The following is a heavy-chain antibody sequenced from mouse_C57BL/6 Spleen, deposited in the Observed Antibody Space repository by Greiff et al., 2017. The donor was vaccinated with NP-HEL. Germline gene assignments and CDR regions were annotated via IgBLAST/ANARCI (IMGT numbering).Heavy chain of an antibody. CDR2: IHPNSGST. D-gene: IGHD1-1*01. J-gene: IGHJ4*01. V-gene: IGHV1-64*01. CDR3: ARTLATVVAHYYAMDY. Sequence: VQLQQPGAELVKPGASVKLSCKASGYTFTSYWMHWVKQRPGQGLEWIGMIHPNSGSTNYNEKFKSKATLTVDKSSSTAYMQLSSLTSEASAVYYCARTLATVVAHYYAMDYWGQGTSVTVSS. CDR1: GYTFTSYW.